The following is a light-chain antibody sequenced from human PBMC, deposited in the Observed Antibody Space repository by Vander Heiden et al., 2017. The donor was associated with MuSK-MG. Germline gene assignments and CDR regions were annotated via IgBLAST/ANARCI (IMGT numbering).Light chain of an antibody. CDR1: QSVSSSY. Sequence: DIVLTQSPGTLSLSPGERATLSCRASQSVSSSYLAWYQQKPGQAPRLLIYGASSRATGIPDRFSGSGSGTDFTLTISRLEPEDFAVYYCQQYCSSPRTFGQGTKVEIK. CDR2: GAS. J-gene: IGKJ1*01. CDR3: QQYCSSPRT. V-gene: IGKV3-20*01.